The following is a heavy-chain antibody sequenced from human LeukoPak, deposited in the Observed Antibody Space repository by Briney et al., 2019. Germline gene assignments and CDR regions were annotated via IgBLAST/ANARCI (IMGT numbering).Heavy chain of an antibody. V-gene: IGHV3-66*02. CDR3: ARDPPGGGY. D-gene: IGHD1-26*01. J-gene: IGHJ4*02. Sequence: GGSLRLSCAASGITVSVNFMSWVRQAPGKGPEWVSAMYSGGSTAYADSVRGRFIISRDAAKNTVDLQMNSLRTEDTAVYYCARDPPGGGYWGQGTLVTVSS. CDR2: MYSGGST. CDR1: GITVSVNF.